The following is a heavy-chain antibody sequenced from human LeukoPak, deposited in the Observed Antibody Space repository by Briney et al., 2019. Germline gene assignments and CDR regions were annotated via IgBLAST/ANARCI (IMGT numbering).Heavy chain of an antibody. CDR2: ISSRGSTI. CDR3: ARGYLKRDY. Sequence: GGSLRLSCAASGFTFSSYEMNWVRQAPGRGLEWVSYISSRGSTIYYADSVKGRFTISRDNAQNSLYLQMNSLRAEDTAVYYCARGYLKRDYWGQGTLVTVSS. CDR1: GFTFSSYE. V-gene: IGHV3-48*03. J-gene: IGHJ4*02. D-gene: IGHD2-21*01.